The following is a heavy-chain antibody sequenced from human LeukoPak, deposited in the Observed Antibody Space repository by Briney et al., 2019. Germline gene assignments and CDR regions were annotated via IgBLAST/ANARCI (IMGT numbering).Heavy chain of an antibody. CDR2: IYYSGST. V-gene: IGHV4-39*01. J-gene: IGHJ4*02. CDR3: ARLTYDYFDY. Sequence: SETLSLTCTVSGGSISSSSYYWGWSRQPPGKGLEWIGSIYYSGSTYYNPSLKSRVTISVDTSKNQFSLKLSSVTAADTAVYYCARLTYDYFDYWGQGTLVTVSS. D-gene: IGHD2-2*01. CDR1: GGSISSSSYY.